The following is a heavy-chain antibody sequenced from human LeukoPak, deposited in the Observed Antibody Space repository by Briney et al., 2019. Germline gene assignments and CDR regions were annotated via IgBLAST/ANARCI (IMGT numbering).Heavy chain of an antibody. D-gene: IGHD4-17*01. J-gene: IGHJ6*02. CDR1: GFTFSSYS. Sequence: GGSLRLSCAASGFTFSSYSMNWVRQAPGKGLEWVSSISSSSSYIYYADSVKGRFTISRDNAKNSLYLQMNSLRAEDTAVYYCARCNFRDYGDYKVWYYAMDVWGQGTTVTVSS. CDR3: ARCNFRDYGDYKVWYYAMDV. CDR2: ISSSSSYI. V-gene: IGHV3-21*01.